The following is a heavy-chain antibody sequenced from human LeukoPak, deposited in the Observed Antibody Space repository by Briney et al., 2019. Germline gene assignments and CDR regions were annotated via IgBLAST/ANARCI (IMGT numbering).Heavy chain of an antibody. V-gene: IGHV3-23*01. D-gene: IGHD3-10*01. CDR3: AKGYGSGSYYPYYFDY. CDR1: GFTFSSYG. CDR2: ISGSGGST. J-gene: IGHJ4*02. Sequence: GGSLRLSCAASGFTFSSYGMSWVRQAPGEGLEWVSAISGSGGSTYYADSVKGRFTISRDNSKNTLYLQMNSLRAEDTAVYYCAKGYGSGSYYPYYFDYWGQGTLVTVSS.